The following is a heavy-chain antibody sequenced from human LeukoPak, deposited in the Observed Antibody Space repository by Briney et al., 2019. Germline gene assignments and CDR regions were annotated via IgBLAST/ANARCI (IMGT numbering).Heavy chain of an antibody. J-gene: IGHJ4*02. D-gene: IGHD5-12*01. CDR3: ARGSASKWLRLQNYFDY. Sequence: PSETLSLTCTVSGGSISGYYWSWIRQPPGKGLEWIGYIYYSGSTNYNPSLKSRVTISVDTSKNQFSLKLNSVTAADTAVYYCARGSASKWLRLQNYFDYWGQGTLVTVSS. V-gene: IGHV4-59*01. CDR1: GGSISGYY. CDR2: IYYSGST.